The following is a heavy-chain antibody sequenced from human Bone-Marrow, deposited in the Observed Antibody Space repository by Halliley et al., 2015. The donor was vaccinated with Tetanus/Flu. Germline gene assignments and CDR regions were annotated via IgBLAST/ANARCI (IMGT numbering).Heavy chain of an antibody. J-gene: IGHJ3*02. V-gene: IGHV5-51*01. CDR2: LFPGASDP. CDR3: ARQELLGSFNI. Sequence: GPEWMGFLFPGASDPRYSPSFQGQVTISADKATKTTYLQWRSLKASDTAIYYCARQELLGSFNIWGQGTMVTVSS. D-gene: IGHD6-19*01.